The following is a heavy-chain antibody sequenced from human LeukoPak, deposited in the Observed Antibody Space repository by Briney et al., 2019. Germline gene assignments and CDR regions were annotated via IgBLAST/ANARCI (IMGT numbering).Heavy chain of an antibody. D-gene: IGHD6-13*01. Sequence: SETLSLTCTVSGGSISSSSYYWGWIRQPPGKGLEWIGSIYYSGSTYYNPSLKSRVTISVDTSKNQFSLKLSSVTAADTAVYYCARDGYSSRDMDVWGQGTTVTVSS. J-gene: IGHJ6*02. CDR1: GGSISSSSYY. V-gene: IGHV4-39*07. CDR3: ARDGYSSRDMDV. CDR2: IYYSGST.